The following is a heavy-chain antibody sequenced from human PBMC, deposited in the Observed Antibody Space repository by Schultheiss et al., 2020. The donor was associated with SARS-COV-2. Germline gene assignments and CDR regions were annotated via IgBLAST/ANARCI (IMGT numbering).Heavy chain of an antibody. CDR1: GYSFTSYW. V-gene: IGHV5-51*01. J-gene: IGHJ3*02. Sequence: GGSLRLSCKGSGYSFTSYWIGWVRQMPGKGLEWMGIIYPGDSDTRYSPSFQGQVTFSADKSISTAYLQWSSLKASDTAIYYCASHQLERGAGAFDIWGQGTMVTVSS. CDR2: IYPGDSDT. CDR3: ASHQLERGAGAFDI. D-gene: IGHD1-1*01.